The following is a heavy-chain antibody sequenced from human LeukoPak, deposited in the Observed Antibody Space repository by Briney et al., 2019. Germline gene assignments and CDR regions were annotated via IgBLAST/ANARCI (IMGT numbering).Heavy chain of an antibody. CDR2: IYHSGST. V-gene: IGHV4-38-2*02. D-gene: IGHD3-10*01. Sequence: SSETLSLTCTVSGYSISSGYYWGWIRQPPGKGLEWIGSIYHSGSTYYNPSLKSRVTISVDTSKNHFSLKLSSVTAADTAVYYCARDQTYSGSGIYTYFDYWGQGILVTVSS. CDR1: GYSISSGYY. J-gene: IGHJ4*02. CDR3: ARDQTYSGSGIYTYFDY.